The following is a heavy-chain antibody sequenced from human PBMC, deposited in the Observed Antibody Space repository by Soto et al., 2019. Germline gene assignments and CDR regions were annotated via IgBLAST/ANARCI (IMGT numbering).Heavy chain of an antibody. CDR3: ARDLMPNDRGLGDLAY. Sequence: EVRLVESGGGLVKPGGSLRLSCAASGFTFNNYSMNWVRQAPGKGLEWVSSITSKTGDQYYADSVKGRFIISRDNTNNSLSLQVTSLRDEDTAVYYCARDLMPNDRGLGDLAYWGQGTLVTVSS. V-gene: IGHV3-21*02. D-gene: IGHD3-22*01. CDR2: ITSKTGDQ. J-gene: IGHJ4*02. CDR1: GFTFNNYS.